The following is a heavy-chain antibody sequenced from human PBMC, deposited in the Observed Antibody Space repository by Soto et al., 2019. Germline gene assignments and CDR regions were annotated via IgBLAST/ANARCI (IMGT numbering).Heavy chain of an antibody. Sequence: ASVKVSCKASGYTFTSYGISWVRHAPGQGLEWMGRISAYNGNTNYAQKLQGRVTMTPDTSTSTAYMELRSLRSYDPAVYYCPRQAHSSGYYCSGSYGIGVWGQGTTVTFS. V-gene: IGHV1-18*01. CDR3: PRQAHSSGYYCSGSYGIGV. J-gene: IGHJ6*02. D-gene: IGHD3-22*01. CDR1: GYTFTSYG. CDR2: ISAYNGNT.